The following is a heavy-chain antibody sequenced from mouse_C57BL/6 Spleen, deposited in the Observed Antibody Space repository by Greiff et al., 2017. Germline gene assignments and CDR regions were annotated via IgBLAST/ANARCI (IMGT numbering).Heavy chain of an antibody. D-gene: IGHD6-1*01. Sequence: VQLQQSGPELVKPGASVKISCKASGYSFTGYYMNWVKQSPEKSLEWIGEINPSTGGTTYNQKFKAKATLTVDKSSSTAYMQLKSLTSEDSAVYYCARDSLEGWGQGTTLTVSS. CDR2: INPSTGGT. CDR3: ARDSLEG. V-gene: IGHV1-42*01. J-gene: IGHJ2*01. CDR1: GYSFTGYY.